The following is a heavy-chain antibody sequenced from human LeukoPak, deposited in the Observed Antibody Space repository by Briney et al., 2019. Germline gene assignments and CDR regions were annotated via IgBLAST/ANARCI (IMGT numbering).Heavy chain of an antibody. V-gene: IGHV3-33*08. CDR1: GFTFSNYG. J-gene: IGHJ4*02. CDR3: ARDRIPHYGSGSSSLDY. D-gene: IGHD3-10*01. Sequence: GGSLRLSCAASGFTFSNYGMHWVRQAPGKGLEWVAVIWYDGSNKYYADSVKGRFTISRDNSKNTLYLQMNSLRAEDTAVYYCARDRIPHYGSGSSSLDYWGQGTLVTVSS. CDR2: IWYDGSNK.